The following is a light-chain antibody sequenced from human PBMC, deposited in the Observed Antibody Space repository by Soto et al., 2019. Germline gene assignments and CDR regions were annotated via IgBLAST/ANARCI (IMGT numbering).Light chain of an antibody. CDR1: QSVSTY. Sequence: DIPMTQSPSSLSASVGDRVTITCRASQSVSTYLNWYQQKPGKAPKLLIYDASSLQSGVPSRFSGSGSGTDFSLTIISLQPEDFSTYYCQQTYISILTFGGGPKVEIK. CDR2: DAS. J-gene: IGKJ4*01. V-gene: IGKV1-39*01. CDR3: QQTYISILT.